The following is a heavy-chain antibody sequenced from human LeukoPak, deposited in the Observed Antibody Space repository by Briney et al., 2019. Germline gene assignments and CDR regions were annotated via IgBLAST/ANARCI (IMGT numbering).Heavy chain of an antibody. CDR2: ISGSGGST. D-gene: IGHD1-26*01. V-gene: IGHV3-23*01. CDR1: GFTFSSYA. Sequence: GGSLRLSCAASGFTFSSYAMSWVRQAPGKGLEWVSAISGSGGSTYYADSVKGRFTISRDNSKNTLYLQMNSLRAEDTAVYYCAGRGSYYVYGYWGQGTMVTVSS. CDR3: AGRGSYYVYGY. J-gene: IGHJ4*02.